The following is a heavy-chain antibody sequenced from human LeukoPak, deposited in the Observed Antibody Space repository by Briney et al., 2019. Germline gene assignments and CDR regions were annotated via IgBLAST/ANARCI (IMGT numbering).Heavy chain of an antibody. CDR2: IYYSGST. Sequence: SETLSLTCTVSGGSISSYYWSWIRQPPGKGLEWIGYIYYSGSTDYNPSLKSRVTMSVDTSNNQFSLNLSSVTAADTAVYYCASRDYDFWSWGQGTLVTVSP. CDR3: ASRDYDFWS. D-gene: IGHD3-3*01. CDR1: GGSISSYY. J-gene: IGHJ1*01. V-gene: IGHV4-59*01.